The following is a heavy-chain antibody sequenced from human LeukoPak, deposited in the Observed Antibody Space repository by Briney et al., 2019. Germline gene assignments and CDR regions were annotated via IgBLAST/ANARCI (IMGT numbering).Heavy chain of an antibody. Sequence: SETLSLTCTVSGGAINSHCWGWIWQPPGREQEWIGDIYYSGSTNYNPTLKSRVTRSVDTSKNQFSLKLSSVTAADTAVYYCARIPTPVLHYDFWCGKYFMDVWGKGTTVTVSS. CDR3: ARIPTPVLHYDFWCGKYFMDV. J-gene: IGHJ6*03. V-gene: IGHV4-59*11. CDR2: IYYSGST. D-gene: IGHD3-3*01. CDR1: GGAINSHC.